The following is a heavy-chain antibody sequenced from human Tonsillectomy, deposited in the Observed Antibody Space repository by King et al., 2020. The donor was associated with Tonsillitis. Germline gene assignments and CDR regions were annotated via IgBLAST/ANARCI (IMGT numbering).Heavy chain of an antibody. CDR3: ARRVTALDY. CDR2: ISGRCGGT. J-gene: IGHJ4*02. D-gene: IGHD2-21*02. V-gene: IGHV3-23*04. Sequence: VQLVESGGGLVQSGGSLGLSCAASGFPFSTYAMSGVIRAPVKGREVVSVISGRCGGTYYADSLKGRFTISRDNSKNTLYLQMTSLRAEDTAVYYCARRVTALDYWGQGTLVTVSS. CDR1: GFPFSTYA.